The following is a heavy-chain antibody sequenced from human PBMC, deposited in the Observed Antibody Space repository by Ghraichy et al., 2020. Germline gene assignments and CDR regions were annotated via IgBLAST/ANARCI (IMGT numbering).Heavy chain of an antibody. V-gene: IGHV3-48*02. J-gene: IGHJ6*02. D-gene: IGHD6-13*01. CDR3: ARQSSSQWDYYYGMDV. Sequence: GGSLRLSCAASGFIFSYYSMNWVRQAPGKGLEWISYIFSSDNTIYYAASVKGRFTMSRDNAKNLLYLQMDSLRDEDTGVYYCARQSSSQWDYYYGMDVWGHGTTATVSS. CDR2: IFSSDNTI. CDR1: GFIFSYYS.